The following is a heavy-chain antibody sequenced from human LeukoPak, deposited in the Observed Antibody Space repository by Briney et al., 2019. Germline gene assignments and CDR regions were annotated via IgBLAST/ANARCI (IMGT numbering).Heavy chain of an antibody. V-gene: IGHV3-30*02. CDR3: ARDNYFYYYMDV. CDR2: IRYDGSNK. J-gene: IGHJ6*03. Sequence: GGSLRLSCAASRFTFSRYGMHWVRQAPGKGLEWVAFIRYDGSNKYYADSVKGRFTISRDNSKNTLYLQMNSLRGEDTAVYYCARDNYFYYYMDVWGKGTTVTISS. CDR1: RFTFSRYG.